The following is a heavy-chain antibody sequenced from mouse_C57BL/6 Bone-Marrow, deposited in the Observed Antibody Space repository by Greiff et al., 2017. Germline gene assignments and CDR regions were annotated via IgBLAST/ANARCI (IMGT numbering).Heavy chain of an antibody. CDR1: GYTFTSYW. V-gene: IGHV1-64*01. CDR3: ARGATAPGDFDY. Sequence: QVPLQQPGAELVKPGASVKLSCKASGYTFTSYWIHLVKQKPGQGLEWIGMIHPNSGSTNYNEKFKSKATLTVDKSSSTASMQLSSLTSEDSAVYYCARGATAPGDFDYWGQGTTLTVSS. J-gene: IGHJ2*01. CDR2: IHPNSGST. D-gene: IGHD1-2*01.